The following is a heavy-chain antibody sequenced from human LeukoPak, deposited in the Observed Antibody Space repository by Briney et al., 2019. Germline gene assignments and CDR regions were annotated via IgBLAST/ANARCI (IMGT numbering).Heavy chain of an antibody. Sequence: ASVKVSCKASGYTFTSYAISWVRQAPGQGLEWMGGIIPIFGTANYAQKFQGRVTITTDESTSTAYMELSSLRSEDTAVYYCARGLRLGELSSSTGYWGQGTLVTVSS. J-gene: IGHJ4*02. V-gene: IGHV1-69*05. CDR1: GYTFTSYA. CDR2: IIPIFGTA. D-gene: IGHD3-16*02. CDR3: ARGLRLGELSSSTGY.